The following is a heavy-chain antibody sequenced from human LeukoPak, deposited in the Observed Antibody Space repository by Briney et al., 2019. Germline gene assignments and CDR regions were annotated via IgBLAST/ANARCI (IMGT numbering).Heavy chain of an antibody. CDR3: ARDFIGAAAAFDI. CDR2: INPNSGGT. J-gene: IGHJ3*02. Sequence: ASVNVSCKASGYTFTSYYMHWVRQAPGQGLEWMGRINPNSGGTNYAQKFQGRVTMTRDTSISTAYMELSRLRSDDTAVYYCARDFIGAAAAFDIWGQGTMVTVSS. CDR1: GYTFTSYY. D-gene: IGHD3-10*01. V-gene: IGHV1-2*06.